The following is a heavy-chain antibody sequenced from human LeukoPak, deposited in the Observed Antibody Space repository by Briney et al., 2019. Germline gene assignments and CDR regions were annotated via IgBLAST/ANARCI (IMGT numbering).Heavy chain of an antibody. CDR1: GGSISSSNW. CDR3: ARADCSGGSCYLPDAFDI. V-gene: IGHV4-4*02. CDR2: IYHSGST. Sequence: SGTLSLTCTVSGGSISSSNWWSWVRQPPGKGLEWIGEIYHSGSTNYNPSLKSRVTISVDKSKNQFSLELSSVTAADTAVYYCARADCSGGSCYLPDAFDIWGQGTMVTVSS. D-gene: IGHD2-15*01. J-gene: IGHJ3*02.